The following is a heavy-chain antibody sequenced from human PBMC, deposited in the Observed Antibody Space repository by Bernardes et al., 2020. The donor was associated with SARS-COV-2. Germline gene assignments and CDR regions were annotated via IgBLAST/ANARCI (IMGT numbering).Heavy chain of an antibody. CDR3: ARGGAYYDISTGEYKGNWCDP. D-gene: IGHD3-9*01. Sequence: SETLSLTCTVSGGSISSGGYYWSWIRQHPGKGLEWIGYIYNSGTTYYNPSLKSRVTISADTSKNQFSLKLSSVTAADTAVYHCARGGAYYDISTGEYKGNWCDPWGQGTLVTVSS. CDR1: GGSISSGGYY. CDR2: IYNSGTT. J-gene: IGHJ5*02. V-gene: IGHV4-31*03.